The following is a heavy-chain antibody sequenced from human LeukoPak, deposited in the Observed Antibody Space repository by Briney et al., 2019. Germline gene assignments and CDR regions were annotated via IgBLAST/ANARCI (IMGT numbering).Heavy chain of an antibody. CDR3: ARGVRGVIIFPFDY. D-gene: IGHD3-10*01. V-gene: IGHV1-69*04. Sequence: GASVKVSCKASGYTFTSYGISWVRQAPGQGLEWMGRIIPILGIANYAQKFQGRVTITADKSTSTAYMELSSLRSEDTAVYYCARGVRGVIIFPFDYWGQGTLVTVSS. CDR1: GYTFTSYG. CDR2: IIPILGIA. J-gene: IGHJ4*02.